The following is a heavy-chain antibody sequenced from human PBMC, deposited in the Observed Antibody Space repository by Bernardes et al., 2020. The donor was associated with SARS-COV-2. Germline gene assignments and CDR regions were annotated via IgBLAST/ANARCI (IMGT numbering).Heavy chain of an antibody. D-gene: IGHD4-17*01. V-gene: IGHV3-30-3*01. CDR2: ISFDGSNK. CDR3: ARDWDYGESGYYYGVDV. CDR1: GFTFNTYA. J-gene: IGHJ6*02. Sequence: GGSLRLSCAASGFTFNTYAMHWVRQAPGKGLEWVAFISFDGSNKYYADSVMGRFTISRDNSRNTLYLLMNSLRPEDTAVYYCARDWDYGESGYYYGVDVWGQGTTVTVSS.